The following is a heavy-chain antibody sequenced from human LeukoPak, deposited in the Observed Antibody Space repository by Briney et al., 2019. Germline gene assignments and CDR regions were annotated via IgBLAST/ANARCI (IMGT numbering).Heavy chain of an antibody. CDR2: INPNSGGT. Sequence: ASVKASCKASGYTFTGYYMHWVRQAPGQGLEWMGWINPNSGGTNYAQKFQGWVTMTRDTSISTAYMELSRLRSDDTAVYYCARDLDSGSYASLNYWGQGTLVTVSS. CDR3: ARDLDSGSYASLNY. V-gene: IGHV1-2*04. CDR1: GYTFTGYY. J-gene: IGHJ4*02. D-gene: IGHD1-26*01.